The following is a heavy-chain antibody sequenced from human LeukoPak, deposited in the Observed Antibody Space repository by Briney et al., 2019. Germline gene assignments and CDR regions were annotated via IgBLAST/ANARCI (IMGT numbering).Heavy chain of an antibody. CDR1: GGSISSYY. D-gene: IGHD6-13*01. V-gene: IGHV4-59*01. CDR2: IYYSGST. CDR3: AGGGIAAAPPNDAFYI. J-gene: IGHJ3*02. Sequence: SETLSLTCTVSGGSISSYYWSWIRQPPGKGLEWIGYIYYSGSTNYNPSLKSRVTISVDTSKNQFSLKLSSVTAADTAVYYCAGGGIAAAPPNDAFYIWSQGTMVTVSS.